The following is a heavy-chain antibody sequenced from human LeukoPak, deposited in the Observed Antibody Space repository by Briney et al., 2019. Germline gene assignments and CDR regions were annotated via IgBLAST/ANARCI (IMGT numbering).Heavy chain of an antibody. J-gene: IGHJ4*02. CDR1: GGSFSGYY. V-gene: IGHV4-34*01. Sequence: SETLSLTCAVYGGSFSGYYWSWIRQPPGKGLEWIGEINHSGSTNYNPSLKSRVTISVDTSKNQFSLKLSSVTAADTAVYYCARSDEGNVLKPFDYWGQGTLVTVSS. CDR3: ARSDEGNVLKPFDY. D-gene: IGHD1-1*01. CDR2: INHSGST.